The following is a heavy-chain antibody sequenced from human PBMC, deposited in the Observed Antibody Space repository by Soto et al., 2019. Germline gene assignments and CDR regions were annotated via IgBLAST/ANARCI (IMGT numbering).Heavy chain of an antibody. Sequence: QVQLVQSGAEVKKPGSSVKVSCKASGGTFSSYTISWVRQAPGQGLEWMGRINPILGTENYAQKFQGRVTLTADGSTSTAYMDLSSLRSEDTAVYYCARSYCSGGTCYHDWFDPWGQGTLVTVAS. CDR3: ARSYCSGGTCYHDWFDP. CDR2: INPILGTE. D-gene: IGHD2-15*01. V-gene: IGHV1-69*01. J-gene: IGHJ5*02. CDR1: GGTFSSYT.